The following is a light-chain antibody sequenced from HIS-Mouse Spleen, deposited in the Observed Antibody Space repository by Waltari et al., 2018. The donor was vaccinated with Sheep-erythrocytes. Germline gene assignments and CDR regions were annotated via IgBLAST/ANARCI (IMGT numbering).Light chain of an antibody. CDR1: SSDVGGYNY. J-gene: IGLJ1*01. CDR3: CSYAGSYNHV. CDR2: DVR. Sequence: QSALTQPRSVSGSPGQSVTISCTGTSSDVGGYNYVSWYQQHPGKAPNLMIYDVRKRPSGVPFRFSGSKSGNTASLTISGLQAEDEADYYCCSYAGSYNHVFATGTKVTVL. V-gene: IGLV2-11*01.